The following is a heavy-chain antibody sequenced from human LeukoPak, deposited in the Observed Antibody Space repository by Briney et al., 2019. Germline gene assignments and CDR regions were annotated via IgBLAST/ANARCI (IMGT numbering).Heavy chain of an antibody. CDR2: ITSSGTYI. CDR1: GFTFTNYN. J-gene: IGHJ4*02. D-gene: IGHD2-2*01. CDR3: ARGSSNHPPYYFDY. Sequence: GGSLRLSCAASGFTFTNYNMNWVRQAPGKGLEWVSSITSSGTYIFYADSVKGRFTISRDNAKNSLYLQMNSLRAEDSAVYYCARGSSNHPPYYFDYRGQGTLVTVSS. V-gene: IGHV3-21*01.